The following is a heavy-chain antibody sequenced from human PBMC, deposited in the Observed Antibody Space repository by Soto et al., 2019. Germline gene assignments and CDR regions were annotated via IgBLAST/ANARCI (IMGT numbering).Heavy chain of an antibody. D-gene: IGHD5-12*01. Sequence: QVQLVQSGAEVKKPGSSVKVSCKASGGTFSNYPISWVRQAPGQGLEWMGGIIPIFGTVNYAQKFQGRVTITADESTSTAYMELSSLRSEDTAVYYCARGNHRWLQLGYFDLWCRGTLVTVSS. V-gene: IGHV1-69*12. CDR3: ARGNHRWLQLGYFDL. J-gene: IGHJ2*01. CDR1: GGTFSNYP. CDR2: IIPIFGTV.